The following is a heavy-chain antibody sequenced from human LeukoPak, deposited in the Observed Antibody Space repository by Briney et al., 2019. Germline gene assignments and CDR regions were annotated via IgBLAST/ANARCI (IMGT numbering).Heavy chain of an antibody. Sequence: GGSLRLSCVASGFTFSGFEMNWVRQAPGKGLEWVSYISSSGSTRYYTDSVEGRFTVSRDNAKNSLYLQMNSLRAEDTAVYYCARDPVNCGGDCYQAWGQGTLVTVSS. J-gene: IGHJ5*02. CDR1: GFTFSGFE. V-gene: IGHV3-48*03. CDR2: ISSSGSTR. CDR3: ARDPVNCGGDCYQA. D-gene: IGHD2-21*02.